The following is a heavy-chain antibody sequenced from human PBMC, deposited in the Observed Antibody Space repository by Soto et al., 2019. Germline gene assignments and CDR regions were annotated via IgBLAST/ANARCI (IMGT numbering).Heavy chain of an antibody. J-gene: IGHJ5*02. CDR3: ARHSLALRKNNWFDP. D-gene: IGHD3-3*02. V-gene: IGHV4-39*01. CDR2: IFYLGSS. CDR1: GDSIISSDFY. Sequence: SETLSLTCPVSGDSIISSDFYWGWVRQPPGKGLEWIGSIFYLGSSYYNPSLKSRVTMSVDTSKNQFSLRLRPVTAADTAFYFCARHSLALRKNNWFDPWGQGIMVT.